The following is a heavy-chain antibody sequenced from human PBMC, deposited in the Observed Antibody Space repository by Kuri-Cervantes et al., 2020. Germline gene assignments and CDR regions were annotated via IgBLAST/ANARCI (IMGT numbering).Heavy chain of an antibody. CDR1: GFILSSYA. D-gene: IGHD3-3*01. CDR2: TYSGGST. V-gene: IGHV3-66*01. CDR3: ARAPYDFWSGYFIGYGMDV. Sequence: GGSLRLSCTASGFILSSYAMTWVRQAPGKGLEWVSVTYSGGSTYYADSVKGRFTISRDNSKNTLYLQMNSLRAEDTAVYYCARAPYDFWSGYFIGYGMDVWGQGTTVTVSS. J-gene: IGHJ6*02.